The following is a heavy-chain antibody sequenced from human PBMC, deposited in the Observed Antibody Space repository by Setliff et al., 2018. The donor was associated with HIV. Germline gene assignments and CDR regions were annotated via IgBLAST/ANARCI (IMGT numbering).Heavy chain of an antibody. CDR2: VKQDGTET. J-gene: IGHJ4*02. D-gene: IGHD1-26*01. CDR1: GFRFRSYW. Sequence: GGSLRLSCAASGFRFRSYWMSWVRQAPGKGLESVANVKQDGTETLYVDSVKGRFTISRDNANNLVYLQMNGLRVEDTAVYFCARWGSGSYERVFDYWGQGMLVTVS. CDR3: ARWGSGSYERVFDY. V-gene: IGHV3-7*01.